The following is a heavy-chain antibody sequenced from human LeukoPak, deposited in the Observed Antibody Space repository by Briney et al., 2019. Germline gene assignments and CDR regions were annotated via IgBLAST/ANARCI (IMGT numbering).Heavy chain of an antibody. J-gene: IGHJ4*02. V-gene: IGHV4-59*01. Sequence: SETLSLTCTVPGGSIISYSWGGLGQPPGKGRELIWYIYYSGNTKYNPSLKSRVTISVDTSKNQFSLKLSSVTAADTAVYYCARGTVVTRNFDYWGQGTLVTVSS. CDR3: ARGTVVTRNFDY. CDR1: GGSIISYS. CDR2: IYYSGNT. D-gene: IGHD4-23*01.